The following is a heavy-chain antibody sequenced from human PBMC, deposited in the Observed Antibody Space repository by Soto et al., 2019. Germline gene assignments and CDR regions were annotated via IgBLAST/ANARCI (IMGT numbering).Heavy chain of an antibody. J-gene: IGHJ6*02. V-gene: IGHV4-59*01. CDR3: ARGGPRPRYCSSTSCYKDYYGMDV. CDR2: IYYSGST. Sequence: QVQLQESGPGLVKPSETLSLTCTVSGGSISSYYWSWIRQPPGKGLEWIGYIYYSGSTNYNPSLKSRVTISVDTSKNQFSLKLSSVTAADTAVYYCARGGPRPRYCSSTSCYKDYYGMDVWGQGTTVTVSS. D-gene: IGHD2-2*02. CDR1: GGSISSYY.